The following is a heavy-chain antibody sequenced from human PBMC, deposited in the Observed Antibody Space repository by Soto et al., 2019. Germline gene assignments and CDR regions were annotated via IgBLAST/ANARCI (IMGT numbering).Heavy chain of an antibody. CDR3: ARCSRNSCYSYGVDV. J-gene: IGHJ6*02. Sequence: EVQLVESGGGLVQPGGSLRLSCAASGFTFSNCGMNWVRQTPGKGLEWVSYISDSGATKHYADFVKGRFTISRDNGKDSLYLQMNSLRDEDTAVYFCARCSRNSCYSYGVDVWGQGATVTVSS. CDR2: ISDSGATK. V-gene: IGHV3-48*02. CDR1: GFTFSNCG. D-gene: IGHD2-15*01.